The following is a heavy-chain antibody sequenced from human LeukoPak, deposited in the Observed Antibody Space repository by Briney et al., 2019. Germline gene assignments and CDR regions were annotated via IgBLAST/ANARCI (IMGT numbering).Heavy chain of an antibody. D-gene: IGHD5-24*01. J-gene: IGHJ4*02. CDR2: IHDGGST. Sequence: SETLSLTCTVSGGSISNYYWSWIRQSPEKGLEWIGYIHDGGSTNYNPSLKSRVTISVDTSKNQFSLKLSSVSAADTAVYYCARLDAAAGRYLQFFYWGQGTLVTVSS. CDR1: GGSISNYY. CDR3: ARLDAAAGRYLQFFY. V-gene: IGHV4-59*08.